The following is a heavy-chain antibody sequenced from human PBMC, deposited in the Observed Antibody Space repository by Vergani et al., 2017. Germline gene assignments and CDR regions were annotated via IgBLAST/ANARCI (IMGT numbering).Heavy chain of an antibody. V-gene: IGHV2-70*04. J-gene: IGHJ4*02. CDR2: IDWNDQT. CDR1: GFSLNTYGMH. D-gene: IGHD3-22*01. CDR3: TRTLSDSRGYFIDY. Sequence: QVTLKESGPALVTPTQTLTLTCTFSGFSLNTYGMHVTWIRQPPGKALEWLARIDWNDQTYYTTSLRTRITISKDTSKNQVALTMTNMDPVDTATYYCTRTLSDSRGYFIDYWGQGTLATVSS.